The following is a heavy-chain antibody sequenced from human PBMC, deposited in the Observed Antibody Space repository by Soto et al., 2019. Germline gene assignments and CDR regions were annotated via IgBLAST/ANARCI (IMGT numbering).Heavy chain of an antibody. Sequence: ASVKVSCKASGGTFSSYAISWVRQAPGQGLEWMGGIIPIFGTANYAQKFQGRVTITADESTSTAYMELNSLRAEDTAVYYCARALERLTGYMDVWGKGTTVTVSS. CDR2: IIPIFGTA. V-gene: IGHV1-69*13. CDR1: GGTFSSYA. D-gene: IGHD1-1*01. CDR3: ARALERLTGYMDV. J-gene: IGHJ6*03.